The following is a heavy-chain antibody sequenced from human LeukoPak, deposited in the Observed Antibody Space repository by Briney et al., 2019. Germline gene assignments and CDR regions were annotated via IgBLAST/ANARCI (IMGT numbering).Heavy chain of an antibody. D-gene: IGHD5-18*01. CDR3: AKGKRAGYSYGYFDY. Sequence: PGGSLRLSRAASGFTFDDYAMHWVRQAPGKGLEWVSGISWNSGSIGYADSVKGRFTISRDNAKNSLYLQMNSLRAEDTALYYCAKGKRAGYSYGYFDYWGQGTLVTVSS. V-gene: IGHV3-9*01. CDR2: ISWNSGSI. CDR1: GFTFDDYA. J-gene: IGHJ4*02.